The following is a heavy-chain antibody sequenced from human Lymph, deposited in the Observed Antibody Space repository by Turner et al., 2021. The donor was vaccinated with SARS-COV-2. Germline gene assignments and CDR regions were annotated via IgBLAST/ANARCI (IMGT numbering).Heavy chain of an antibody. J-gene: IGHJ6*02. V-gene: IGHV3-30-3*01. CDR1: GFTFSSYA. D-gene: IGHD2-8*02. CDR2: ISYDGSNK. CDR3: ARDTGGQVDV. Sequence: QVQLVESGGGVVQPGRSLRLSCAASGFTFSSYARHGVRQAPGKGLEWVAVISYDGSNKYYADSVKGRFTISRDNSKNTLYLQMNSLRAEDTAVYYCARDTGGQVDVWGQGTTVTVSS.